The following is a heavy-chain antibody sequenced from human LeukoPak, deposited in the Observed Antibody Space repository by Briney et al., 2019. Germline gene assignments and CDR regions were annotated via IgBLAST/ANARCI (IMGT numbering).Heavy chain of an antibody. CDR2: IKSDGSST. V-gene: IGHV3-74*01. CDR1: GFIFSSYW. CDR3: TSRAAALDAFDI. J-gene: IGHJ3*02. D-gene: IGHD6-13*01. Sequence: GGSLRLSCAASGFIFSSYWMTWVRQAPGKGLVWVSRIKSDGSSTTYADSVKGRFTISRDNAKNTLYLQMNSLRAEDTAVYYCTSRAAALDAFDIWGEGTMVTVSS.